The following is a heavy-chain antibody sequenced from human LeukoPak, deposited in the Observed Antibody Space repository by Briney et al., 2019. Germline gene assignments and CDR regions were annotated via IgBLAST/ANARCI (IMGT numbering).Heavy chain of an antibody. CDR1: GGTFSSYA. Sequence: ASVKVSCKASGGTFSSYAISWVRQAPGQGLEWTGGIIPIFGTANYAQKFQGRVTITTDESTSTAYMELSSLRSEDTAVYYCARAAGEDYEYSDYWGQGTLVTVSS. V-gene: IGHV1-69*05. CDR3: ARAAGEDYEYSDY. J-gene: IGHJ4*02. D-gene: IGHD4-17*01. CDR2: IIPIFGTA.